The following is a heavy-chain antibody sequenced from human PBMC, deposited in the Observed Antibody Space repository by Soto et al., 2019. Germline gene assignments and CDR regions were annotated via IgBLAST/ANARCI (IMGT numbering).Heavy chain of an antibody. CDR3: VSDRGYGHASVPYS. CDR1: GFAFSSYG. Sequence: QAQLVESGGGVVQPGRSLRLSCAASGFAFSSYGMHWVRQAPGTGLEWVAVISYDGSLQHYADSVKGRFTISRDNSKNMVLLQMGSLRAEDTAVYYCVSDRGYGHASVPYSWGQGTLVSGSS. D-gene: IGHD5-18*01. CDR2: ISYDGSLQ. J-gene: IGHJ4*02. V-gene: IGHV3-30*03.